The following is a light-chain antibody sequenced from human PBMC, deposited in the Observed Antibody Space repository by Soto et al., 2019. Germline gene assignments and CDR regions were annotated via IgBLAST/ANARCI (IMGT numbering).Light chain of an antibody. J-gene: IGKJ1*01. V-gene: IGKV3-20*01. CDR1: QSISSNY. CDR2: RAS. Sequence: EIVLTQSPGTLSLSPGERATLSCRASQSISSNYLAWYQQKPGQTPRLLIYRASSRITGIPDRFSGSGSGTDFTLTISSLEPEDLAVYYCQQYGSSPGTFGQGTQVEIK. CDR3: QQYGSSPGT.